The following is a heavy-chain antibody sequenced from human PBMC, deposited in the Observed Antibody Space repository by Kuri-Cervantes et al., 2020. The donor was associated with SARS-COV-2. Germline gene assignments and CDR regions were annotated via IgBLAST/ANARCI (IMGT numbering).Heavy chain of an antibody. CDR2: ISGSGGST. CDR3: ARAVRYSGSYIDY. V-gene: IGHV3-23*01. CDR1: GFTFSSYA. D-gene: IGHD1-26*01. J-gene: IGHJ4*02. Sequence: GESLKISCAASGFTFSSYAMSWVRQAPGKGLGWVSAISGSGGSTYYADSVKGRFTISRDNSKNTLYLQMNSLRAEDTAVYYCARAVRYSGSYIDYWGQGTLVTVS.